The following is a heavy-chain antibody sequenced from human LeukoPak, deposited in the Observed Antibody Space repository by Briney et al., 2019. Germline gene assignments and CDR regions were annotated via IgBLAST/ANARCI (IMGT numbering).Heavy chain of an antibody. V-gene: IGHV4-4*07. CDR2: IYTDGDT. J-gene: IGHJ5*02. D-gene: IGHD6-19*01. CDR1: GGSISSYY. CDR3: ATSAAVGGVKWFDP. Sequence: PSETLSLTCNVYGGSISSYYWSWIRQTAGKGLERIGRIYTDGDTDYNPSLKSRVTISVDKSRNQLFLNLNSVTAADTAVYYCATSAAVGGVKWFDPWGQGTLVTVSS.